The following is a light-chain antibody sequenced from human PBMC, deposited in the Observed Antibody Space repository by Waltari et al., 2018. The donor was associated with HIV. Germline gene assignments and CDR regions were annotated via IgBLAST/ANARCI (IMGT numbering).Light chain of an antibody. V-gene: IGLV1-44*01. J-gene: IGLJ3*02. CDR2: RNN. Sequence: QSVLTQPPSASGTPGQRVTISCSGSSSNIGSNTVNWYQQLPGTAPKLLIYRNNQRPSGVPDRFSGSKACTSASLAISWLQSEDEADYYCAAWDDSLDGWVFGGGTKLTVL. CDR3: AAWDDSLDGWV. CDR1: SSNIGSNT.